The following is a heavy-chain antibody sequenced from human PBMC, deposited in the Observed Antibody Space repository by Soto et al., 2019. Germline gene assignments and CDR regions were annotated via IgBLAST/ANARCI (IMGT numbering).Heavy chain of an antibody. V-gene: IGHV4-61*08. CDR2: TLYSGSP. Sequence: SETLSLTCRVSGGSVGTGAYYWSWIRQPPGKGLEWIGYTLYSGSPNYNPSLQSLQSRVTISVDTSRNQFSLRLTSVTAAATALYYCARHDYYHRTFDIWGQGTLVTVSS. CDR3: ARHDYYHRTFDI. D-gene: IGHD3-9*01. CDR1: GGSVGTGAYY. J-gene: IGHJ3*02.